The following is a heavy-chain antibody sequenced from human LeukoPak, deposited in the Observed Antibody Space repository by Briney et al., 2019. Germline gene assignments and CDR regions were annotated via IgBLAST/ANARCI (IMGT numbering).Heavy chain of an antibody. V-gene: IGHV5-51*01. J-gene: IGHJ4*02. D-gene: IGHD3-22*01. CDR3: ARGSYDSSGYPLTFDY. Sequence: GESLKISCKGSGYSFTNYWIGWVRQMPGKGLEWMGIIYPGDSDTRYSPSFQGQVTISADKSISTAYLQWSSLKASDTAMYYCARGSYDSSGYPLTFDYWGQGTLVTVSS. CDR1: GYSFTNYW. CDR2: IYPGDSDT.